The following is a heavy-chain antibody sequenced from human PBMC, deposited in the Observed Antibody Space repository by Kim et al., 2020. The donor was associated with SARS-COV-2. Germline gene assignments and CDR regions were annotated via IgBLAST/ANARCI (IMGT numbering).Heavy chain of an antibody. CDR2: IYYSGST. D-gene: IGHD3-3*01. CDR3: ARSPLTIFGVVTACDI. V-gene: IGHV4-31*03. Sequence: SETLSLTCTVSGGSISSGGYYWSWIRQHPGKGLEWIGYIYYSGSTYYNPSLKSRVTISVDTSKNQFSLKLSSVTAADTAVYYCARSPLTIFGVVTACDIWGQGTMVTVSS. CDR1: GGSISSGGYY. J-gene: IGHJ3*02.